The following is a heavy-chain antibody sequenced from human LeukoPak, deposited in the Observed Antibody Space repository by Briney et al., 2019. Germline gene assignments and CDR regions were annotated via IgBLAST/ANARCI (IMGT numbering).Heavy chain of an antibody. V-gene: IGHV1-2*02. CDR1: GYTFTGYY. J-gene: IGHJ3*02. Sequence: ASVKVSCKASGYTFTGYYMHWVRQAPGQGLEWMGWINPNSDGTNYAQKFQGRVTMTRDTSISTAYMELSRLRSDDTAVYYCARESTDSSGYTEAFDIWGQGTMVTVSS. D-gene: IGHD3-22*01. CDR2: INPNSDGT. CDR3: ARESTDSSGYTEAFDI.